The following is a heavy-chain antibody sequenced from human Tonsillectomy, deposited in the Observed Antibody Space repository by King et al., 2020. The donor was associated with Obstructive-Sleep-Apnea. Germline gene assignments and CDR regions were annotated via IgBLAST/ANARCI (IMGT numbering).Heavy chain of an antibody. J-gene: IGHJ5*02. V-gene: IGHV4-31*03. CDR3: ARDRSMVRGVIIKYSGWFDP. CDR2: IYYSGST. Sequence: QLQESGPGLVKPSQTLSLTCTVSGGSISSGGYYWSWIRQHPGKGLEWIGYIYYSGSTYYNPSLKSRVTISVDTSKNQFSLKLSSVTAADTAVYYCARDRSMVRGVIIKYSGWFDPWGQGTLVTVSS. D-gene: IGHD3-10*01. CDR1: GGSISSGGYY.